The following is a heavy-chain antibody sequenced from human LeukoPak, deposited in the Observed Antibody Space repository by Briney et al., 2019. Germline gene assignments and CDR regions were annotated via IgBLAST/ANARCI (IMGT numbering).Heavy chain of an antibody. J-gene: IGHJ3*02. Sequence: SETLSLTCTVSGGSISSSSYHWGWVRQPPGKGLEWIGSIYYTGGTYYNPSLKSRVTISVDMSKNQFSVKLSSVTAADTAVYYCARLRVGMAAYAFDIWGQGTKVTVSS. CDR2: IYYTGGT. CDR3: ARLRVGMAAYAFDI. CDR1: GGSISSSSYH. V-gene: IGHV4-39*01. D-gene: IGHD5-24*01.